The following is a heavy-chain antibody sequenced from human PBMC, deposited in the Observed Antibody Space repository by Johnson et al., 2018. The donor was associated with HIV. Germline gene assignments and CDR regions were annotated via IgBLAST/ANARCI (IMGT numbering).Heavy chain of an antibody. Sequence: EQLVESGGGVVQPGESLRLSCAASGFTFANYGMHWVRQAPGKGLEWVANIKKDGSEKYYVDSVKGRFTIPRDNAKNSLYLQMNSLRAEDTALYYCAKDLALSGYLDAFDIWGQGTMVTVSS. CDR2: IKKDGSEK. CDR3: AKDLALSGYLDAFDI. V-gene: IGHV3-7*03. CDR1: GFTFANYG. D-gene: IGHD3-22*01. J-gene: IGHJ3*02.